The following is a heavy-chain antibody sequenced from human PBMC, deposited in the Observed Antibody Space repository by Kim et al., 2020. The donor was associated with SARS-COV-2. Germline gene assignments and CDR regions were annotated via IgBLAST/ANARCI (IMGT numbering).Heavy chain of an antibody. D-gene: IGHD6-6*01. CDR3: ATSAQGGSSYHYYGLDV. Sequence: GGSLRLSFAASGLTFSSYAMSWVRQAPGKGLEWVSAIIGSGVSTYYADSVKGRFTISRDNSKNTLYLQMNSLRVEDAAVYYCATSAQGGSSYHYYGLDVWGQGTTVTVSS. J-gene: IGHJ6*02. CDR1: GLTFSSYA. CDR2: IIGSGVST. V-gene: IGHV3-23*01.